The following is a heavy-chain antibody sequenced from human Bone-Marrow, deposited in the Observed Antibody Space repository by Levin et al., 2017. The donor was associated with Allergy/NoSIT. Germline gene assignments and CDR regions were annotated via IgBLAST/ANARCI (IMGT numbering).Heavy chain of an antibody. CDR2: ISWNSDNI. V-gene: IGHV3-9*01. CDR3: TKTATYTMTRFDP. CDR1: GFTFGDYA. Sequence: QAGGSLRLSCAASGFTFGDYAMHWVRQGPGKGLEWVSGISWNSDNIGYADSVKGRFTISRDNAKSSLFLQMNSLRAEDSAIYYCTKTATYTMTRFDPWGQGTLVTVSS. D-gene: IGHD3-22*01. J-gene: IGHJ5*02.